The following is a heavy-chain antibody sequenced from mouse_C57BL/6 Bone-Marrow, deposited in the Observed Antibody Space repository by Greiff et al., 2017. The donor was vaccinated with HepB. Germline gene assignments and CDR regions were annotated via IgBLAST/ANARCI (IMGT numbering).Heavy chain of an antibody. CDR2: ISSGSSSI. V-gene: IGHV5-17*01. Sequence: DVMLVESGGGLVKPGGSLKLSCAASGFTFSDYGMHWVRQAPEKGLEWVAYISSGSSSIYYADTVKGRFTISRDNAKNTLFLQMTSLRSEDTAMYYCASPMIRAWFAYWGQGTLVTVSA. J-gene: IGHJ3*01. CDR1: GFTFSDYG. CDR3: ASPMIRAWFAY. D-gene: IGHD2-4*01.